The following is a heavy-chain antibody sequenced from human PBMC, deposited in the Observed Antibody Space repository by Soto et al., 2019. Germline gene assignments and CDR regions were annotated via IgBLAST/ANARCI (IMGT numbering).Heavy chain of an antibody. Sequence: GGSLRLSCAASGFTFSSYAMSWVRQAPGKGLEWVSAISGSGGSTYYADSVKGRFTISRDNSKNTLYLQMNSLRAEDTAVYYCAKFLGWIQLWPNAFDIWGQGTMVTVSS. CDR3: AKFLGWIQLWPNAFDI. D-gene: IGHD5-18*01. V-gene: IGHV3-23*01. CDR2: ISGSGGST. J-gene: IGHJ3*02. CDR1: GFTFSSYA.